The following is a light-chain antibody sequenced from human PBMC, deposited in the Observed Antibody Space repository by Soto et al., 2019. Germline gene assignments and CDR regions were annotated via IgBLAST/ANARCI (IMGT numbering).Light chain of an antibody. V-gene: IGLV2-14*02. CDR2: KGT. J-gene: IGLJ3*02. CDR1: SSDVGAYNS. CDR3: SSYTSSTTIVV. Sequence: QSALAQPDSVSGSPGQSVTLSCTGTSSDVGAYNSVSWYQQHPDKAPQLMIYKGTQRPSGVSNRFSGSKSRNTASLTISGLQPEDEADYYCSSYTSSTTIVVFGGGTQLTVL.